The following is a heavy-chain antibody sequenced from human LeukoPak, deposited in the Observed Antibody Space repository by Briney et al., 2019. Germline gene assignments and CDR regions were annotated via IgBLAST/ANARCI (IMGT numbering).Heavy chain of an antibody. J-gene: IGHJ4*02. CDR3: ARSTYHDFWSGYYTGFLVDY. CDR2: IYYSGST. CDR1: GGSISSGGYY. V-gene: IGHV4-31*03. D-gene: IGHD3-3*01. Sequence: SETLSLTCTVSGGSISSGGYYWSWLRQHPGKGLEWIGYIYYSGSTYYNPSLKSRVTISVDTSKNQFSLKLSSVTAADTAVYYCARSTYHDFWSGYYTGFLVDYWGRGTLVTVSS.